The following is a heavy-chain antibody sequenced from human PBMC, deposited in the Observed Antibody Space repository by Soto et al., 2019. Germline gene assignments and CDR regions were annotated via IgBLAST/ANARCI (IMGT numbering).Heavy chain of an antibody. Sequence: GGSLRLSCAASGFTFDDYAMHWVRQAPGKGLEWVSGISWNSGSIGYADSVKGRFTISRDNAKNSLYLQMNNLRAEDTALYYCAKDSILDYGERSDYFDYWGQGTLVTVSS. CDR1: GFTFDDYA. CDR2: ISWNSGSI. D-gene: IGHD4-17*01. CDR3: AKDSILDYGERSDYFDY. V-gene: IGHV3-9*01. J-gene: IGHJ4*02.